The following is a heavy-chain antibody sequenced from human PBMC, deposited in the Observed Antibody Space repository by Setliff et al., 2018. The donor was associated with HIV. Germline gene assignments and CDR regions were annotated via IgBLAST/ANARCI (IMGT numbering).Heavy chain of an antibody. J-gene: IGHJ6*02. V-gene: IGHV3-48*01. Sequence: GGSLRLSCAASVFAFKIHNMNWVRQAPGKGLEWLSYISYTSRTIYYADSVKGRFTISRDNDKNSLYLQMSSLRAEDTAVYFCTRKHRPGVGMDLWGQGTTVTVSS. CDR1: VFAFKIHN. CDR2: ISYTSRTI. CDR3: TRKHRPGVGMDL.